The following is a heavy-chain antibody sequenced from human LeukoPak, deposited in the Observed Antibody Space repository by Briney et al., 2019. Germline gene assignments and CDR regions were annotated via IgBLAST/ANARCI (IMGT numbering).Heavy chain of an antibody. CDR1: GFTFTTYG. J-gene: IGHJ4*02. CDR2: ISYDGSNK. D-gene: IGHD6-13*01. CDR3: AKLSLAFDYSSSWYDY. Sequence: GGSLRLSCAASGFTFTTYGLHWVRQAPGKGLEWVAVISYDGSNKYYADSVKGRFTISRDNSKNTLYLQMNSLRAEDTAVYYCAKLSLAFDYSSSWYDYWGQGTLVTVSS. V-gene: IGHV3-30*18.